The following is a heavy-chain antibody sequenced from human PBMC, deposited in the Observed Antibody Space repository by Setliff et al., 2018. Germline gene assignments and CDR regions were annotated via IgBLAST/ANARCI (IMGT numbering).Heavy chain of an antibody. D-gene: IGHD3-10*01. V-gene: IGHV4-34*01. CDR1: GFTFSAHY. J-gene: IGHJ4*02. Sequence: PGGSLRLSCAASGFTFSAHYMDWLRQAPGKGLEWIGEIIHSGSTNYNPSLKSRLTISRDTSKNQLSLNLSSVTAADTAVYYCARGRYYGSGSYSLWGQGTLVTVSS. CDR3: ARGRYYGSGSYSL. CDR2: IIHSGST.